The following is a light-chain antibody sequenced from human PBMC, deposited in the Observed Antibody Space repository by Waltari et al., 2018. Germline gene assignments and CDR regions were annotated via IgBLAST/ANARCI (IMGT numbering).Light chain of an antibody. J-gene: IGLJ3*02. CDR1: SSDVGGYNS. CDR3: NSYTSSSTLWV. CDR2: DVT. V-gene: IGLV2-14*01. Sequence: QSALTQPASVSGSPGHSIPISCTGTSSDVGGYNSVSWYQQHPGKAPKLMIYDVTKRPSGVSDRFSGSKSGNTASLTISGLQAEDEADYYCNSYTSSSTLWVFGGGTKLTVL.